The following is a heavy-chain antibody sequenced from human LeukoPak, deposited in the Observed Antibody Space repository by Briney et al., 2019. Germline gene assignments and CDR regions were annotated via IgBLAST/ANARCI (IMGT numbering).Heavy chain of an antibody. Sequence: PGGSLRLSCAASGFTFSSYAMHWVRQAPGKELEWVAVISYDGSNKYYADSVKGRFTISRDNSKNTLYLQMNSLRAEDTAVYYCASVHIRQSYYYYYGMDVWGQGTTVTVSS. J-gene: IGHJ6*02. CDR3: ASVHIRQSYYYYYGMDV. CDR2: ISYDGSNK. CDR1: GFTFSSYA. D-gene: IGHD2-21*01. V-gene: IGHV3-30-3*01.